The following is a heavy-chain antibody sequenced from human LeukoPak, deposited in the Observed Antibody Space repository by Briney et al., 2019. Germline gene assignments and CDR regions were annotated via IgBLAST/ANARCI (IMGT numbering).Heavy chain of an antibody. CDR1: GFTFNTYG. V-gene: IGHV3-30*02. J-gene: IGHJ4*02. CDR3: VKDYRSGSYMGHFDS. CDR2: IRYDGSDK. Sequence: GGSLRLSCAASGFTFNTYGMHWVRQAPGRGLEWVAFIRYDGSDKYYLDSVKGRFTISRDNSKNTLYLQMNSLRAEDSAVYHCVKDYRSGSYMGHFDSWGQGTLVTVSS. D-gene: IGHD6-19*01.